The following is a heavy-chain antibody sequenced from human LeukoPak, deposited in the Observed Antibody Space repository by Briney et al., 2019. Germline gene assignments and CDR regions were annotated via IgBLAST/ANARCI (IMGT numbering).Heavy chain of an antibody. Sequence: SETLSLTCTVSGGSISSSSYYWGWIRQPPGKGLEWIGSIYYSGSTYYNPSLKSRVTISVDTSKNQFSLKLSSVPAADTAVYFCARLLSGAQKVGRAARPVDYWGEGALVSLSP. J-gene: IGHJ4*02. CDR2: IYYSGST. CDR3: ARLLSGAQKVGRAARPVDY. D-gene: IGHD6-6*01. CDR1: GGSISSSSYY. V-gene: IGHV4-39*01.